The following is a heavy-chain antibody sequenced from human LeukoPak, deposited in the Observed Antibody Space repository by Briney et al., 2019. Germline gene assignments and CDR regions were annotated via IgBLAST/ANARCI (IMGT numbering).Heavy chain of an antibody. CDR1: GFTFDDYA. CDR3: ANDSRMITFGGVIVRAFY. V-gene: IGHV3-9*01. Sequence: GGSLRLSCAASGFTFDDYAMHWVRQAPGKGLEWVSGISWNSGSIGYADSVKGRFTISRDNAKNSLYLQMNSLRAEDTALYYCANDSRMITFGGVIVRAFYWGQGTLVTVSS. D-gene: IGHD3-16*02. CDR2: ISWNSGSI. J-gene: IGHJ4*02.